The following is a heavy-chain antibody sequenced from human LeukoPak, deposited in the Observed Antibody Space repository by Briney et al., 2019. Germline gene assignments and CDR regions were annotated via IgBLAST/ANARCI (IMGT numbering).Heavy chain of an antibody. CDR2: IYYSGST. Sequence: PSETLSLTCTVSGGSISSYYWSWIRQPPGKGLEWIGYIYYSGSTNYNPSLKSRVTISVDTSKNQFSLKLSSVTAADTAVYYCARVVRGLGYCSGGSCYARQSSLYYYYYYMDVWGKGTTVTISS. CDR1: GGSISSYY. J-gene: IGHJ6*03. CDR3: ARVVRGLGYCSGGSCYARQSSLYYYYYYMDV. V-gene: IGHV4-59*01. D-gene: IGHD2-15*01.